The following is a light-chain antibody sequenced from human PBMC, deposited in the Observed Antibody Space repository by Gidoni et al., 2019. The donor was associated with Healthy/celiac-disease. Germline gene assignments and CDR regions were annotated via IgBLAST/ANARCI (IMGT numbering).Light chain of an antibody. CDR2: VAS. V-gene: IGKV3-11*01. J-gene: IGKJ3*01. CDR3: HQRSNWTPIFT. Sequence: EIVLTQSPATLSLSPGERATLSCRARQSVSSYLAWYQQKPGQAPRLLIYVASNSATGIPARFSVSGTGTDIAFTISILEPEDVEVDSCHQRSNWTPIFTFGHGTKVDIK. CDR1: QSVSSY.